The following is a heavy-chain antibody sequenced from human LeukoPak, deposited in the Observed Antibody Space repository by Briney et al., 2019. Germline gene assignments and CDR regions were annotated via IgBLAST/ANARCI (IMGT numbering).Heavy chain of an antibody. CDR3: AKDLSMIVVVPFDP. CDR1: GFTFSRYG. V-gene: IGHV3-30*18. D-gene: IGHD3-22*01. J-gene: IGHJ5*02. Sequence: GGSLRLSCAASGFTFSRYGMHWVRQAPGKGLEWVAVISYDGSNKYYADSVKGRFTISRDNSKNTLYLQMNSLRAEDTAVYYCAKDLSMIVVVPFDPWGQGTLVTVSS. CDR2: ISYDGSNK.